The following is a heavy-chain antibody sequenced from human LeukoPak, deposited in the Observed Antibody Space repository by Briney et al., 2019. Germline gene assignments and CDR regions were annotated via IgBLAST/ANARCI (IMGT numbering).Heavy chain of an antibody. Sequence: SVKVSCTASGGTFSSYAISWVRQAPGQGLEWMGGIIPIFGTANYAQKFQGRVTITADESTSTAYMELSSLRSEDTAVYYCARYNWNDVQDYYGMDVWGQGTTVTVS. V-gene: IGHV1-69*13. CDR1: GGTFSSYA. J-gene: IGHJ6*02. D-gene: IGHD1-1*01. CDR2: IIPIFGTA. CDR3: ARYNWNDVQDYYGMDV.